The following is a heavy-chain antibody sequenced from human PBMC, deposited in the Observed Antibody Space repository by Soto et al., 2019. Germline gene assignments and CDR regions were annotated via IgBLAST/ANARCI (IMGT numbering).Heavy chain of an antibody. V-gene: IGHV1-18*01. Sequence: QVQLVQSGAEVKKPGASVKVSCKASGYTFTSYGISWVRQAPAQGHEWMGWISAYNGNTNYAQKLQGRVTMTTDTATSTSYVELRSLRSDDTAVYYCARARSVSYYYYYYGMDVWGQGTTVTVSS. J-gene: IGHJ6*02. CDR3: ARARSVSYYYYYYGMDV. D-gene: IGHD2-15*01. CDR1: GYTFTSYG. CDR2: ISAYNGNT.